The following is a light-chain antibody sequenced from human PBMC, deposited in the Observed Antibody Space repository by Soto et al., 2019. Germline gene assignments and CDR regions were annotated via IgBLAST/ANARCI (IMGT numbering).Light chain of an antibody. CDR1: QSVSSSY. Sequence: EIVLTQSPGTLSLSPCERATLSSSASQSVSSSYLAWYQQKPGQAPRLLIFGASSRATGIPDRFSGSGSGTDFTLTISRLQPEDVAVYYCQQYGSSPRTFGQGTKVDIK. J-gene: IGKJ1*01. CDR3: QQYGSSPRT. V-gene: IGKV3-20*01. CDR2: GAS.